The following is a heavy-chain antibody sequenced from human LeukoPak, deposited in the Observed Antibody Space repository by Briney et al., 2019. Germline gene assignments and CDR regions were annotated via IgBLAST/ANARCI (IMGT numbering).Heavy chain of an antibody. Sequence: PGGSLRLSCAASGFTFSSYAMSWLRQAPGKALEWVSVISGSGDSTYYADSVKGRFTISRDNSKNTLYLQMNSLRAEDTAVYYCARVAVPAAVGWYFDYWGQGTLVTVSS. D-gene: IGHD2-2*01. V-gene: IGHV3-23*01. CDR1: GFTFSSYA. CDR3: ARVAVPAAVGWYFDY. J-gene: IGHJ4*02. CDR2: ISGSGDST.